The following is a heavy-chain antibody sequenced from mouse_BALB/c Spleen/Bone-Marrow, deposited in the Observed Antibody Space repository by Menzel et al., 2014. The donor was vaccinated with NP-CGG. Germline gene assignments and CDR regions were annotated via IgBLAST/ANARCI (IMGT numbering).Heavy chain of an antibody. D-gene: IGHD2-14*01. V-gene: IGHV1-9*01. CDR2: ILPGSGTT. Sequence: VQLKQSGAELMKPGASVKISCKATGYTFSSYWIEWVKQRPGHGLEWIGEILPGSGTTNYNEEFKGKATFTADTSSNTAYMQLSSLTSEDSAVYYCARGTYRYYFDYWGQGTTLTVSS. J-gene: IGHJ2*01. CDR1: GYTFSSYW. CDR3: ARGTYRYYFDY.